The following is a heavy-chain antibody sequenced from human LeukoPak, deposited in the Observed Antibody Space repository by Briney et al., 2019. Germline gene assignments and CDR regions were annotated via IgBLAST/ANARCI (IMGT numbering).Heavy chain of an antibody. V-gene: IGHV4-30-4*01. CDR3: ARVYSSSWTRHPYYFDY. D-gene: IGHD6-13*01. Sequence: SQTLSLTCTVSGGSISSGDYYWSWIRQPPGKGLEWIGYIYYSGSTYYNPSLKSRVTISVDTSKNQFSLKLSSVTAADTAVYYCARVYSSSWTRHPYYFDYWGQGTLVTVSS. J-gene: IGHJ4*02. CDR1: GGSISSGDYY. CDR2: IYYSGST.